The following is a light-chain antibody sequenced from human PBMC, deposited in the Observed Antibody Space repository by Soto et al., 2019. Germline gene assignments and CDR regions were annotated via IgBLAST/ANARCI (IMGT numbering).Light chain of an antibody. V-gene: IGKV3-20*01. CDR1: QSLSREF. CDR3: QHEGGAPAYT. Sequence: EIILTRSPGTLSFSPGERATLSCRGSQSLSREFLAGYPQKPGQAPRLLMYHTSSRASGVPDRFSGSGSGTDFTPTISGLEPEDSAVYYFQHEGGAPAYTCGQGTELEI. CDR2: HTS. J-gene: IGKJ2*01.